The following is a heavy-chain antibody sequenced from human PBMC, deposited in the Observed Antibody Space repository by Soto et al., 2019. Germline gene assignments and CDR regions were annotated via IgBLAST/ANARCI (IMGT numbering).Heavy chain of an antibody. CDR2: INSDGSST. D-gene: IGHD3-3*01. V-gene: IGHV3-74*01. CDR3: ARGLTPYYDFWSGYYAYYHYYGMDV. J-gene: IGHJ6*02. CDR1: GFTFSSYW. Sequence: GGSLRLSCAASGFTFSSYWMHWVRQAPGKGLVWVSRINSDGSSTSYADSVKGRFTISRDNAKNTLYLQMNSLRAEDTAVYYCARGLTPYYDFWSGYYAYYHYYGMDVWGQGTTVTVSS.